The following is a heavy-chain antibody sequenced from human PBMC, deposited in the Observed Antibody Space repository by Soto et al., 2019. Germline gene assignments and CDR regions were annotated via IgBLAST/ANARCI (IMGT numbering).Heavy chain of an antibody. V-gene: IGHV3-33*01. J-gene: IGHJ4*02. Sequence: QVQLVESGGGVVQPGRSLRLSRAASGFTFSSYGMHWVRQAPGKGLEWVAVIWYDGSNKYYADSVKGRFTISRDNSKNTLYLQMNSLRAEDTAVYYCARDGGNSSPFDYWGQGTLVTVSS. CDR1: GFTFSSYG. CDR2: IWYDGSNK. D-gene: IGHD2-21*02. CDR3: ARDGGNSSPFDY.